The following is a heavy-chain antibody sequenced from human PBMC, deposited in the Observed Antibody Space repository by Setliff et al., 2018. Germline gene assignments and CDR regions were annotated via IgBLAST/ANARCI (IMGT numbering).Heavy chain of an antibody. CDR2: INPSGGST. D-gene: IGHD2-15*01. CDR3: AREAKRNVVVVVAATPVY. J-gene: IGHJ4*02. CDR1: GYTFTSYY. Sequence: ASVKVSCQASGYTFTSYYMHWVRQAPGQGLEWMGIINPSGGSTSYAQKFQGRVTMTRDTSTSTVYMELSSLRSEDTAVYYCAREAKRNVVVVVAATPVYWGQGTLVTVSS. V-gene: IGHV1-46*01.